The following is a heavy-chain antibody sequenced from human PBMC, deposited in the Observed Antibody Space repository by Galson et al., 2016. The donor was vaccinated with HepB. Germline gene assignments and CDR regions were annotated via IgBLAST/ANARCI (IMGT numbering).Heavy chain of an antibody. J-gene: IGHJ4*02. Sequence: SETLSLTCTVSGDSLIHYYWGWIRQPPGKGLEWIGHIYYNGHTNYNLSLTSRLSMSVDTSSNQFSLKLSSVTAADTAVYYCGRWNEGLDYWGQGTLVTVS. CDR3: GRWNEGLDY. D-gene: IGHD1-1*01. CDR2: IYYNGHT. CDR1: GDSLIHYY. V-gene: IGHV4-59*01.